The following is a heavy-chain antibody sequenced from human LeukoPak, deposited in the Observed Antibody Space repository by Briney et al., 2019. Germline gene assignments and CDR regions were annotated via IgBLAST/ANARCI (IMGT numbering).Heavy chain of an antibody. CDR3: ARAYCGGDCYPSPNYFDY. Sequence: GGSLRLSCAASGFTFSDYAMTWVRQAPGKGLEWVSAVSGSGGSTFYAGSVKGRFTISRDNSKNTLYPQMNSLRAEDTAVYYCARAYCGGDCYPSPNYFDYWGQGTLVTVSS. CDR1: GFTFSDYA. D-gene: IGHD2-21*02. V-gene: IGHV3-23*01. CDR2: VSGSGGST. J-gene: IGHJ4*02.